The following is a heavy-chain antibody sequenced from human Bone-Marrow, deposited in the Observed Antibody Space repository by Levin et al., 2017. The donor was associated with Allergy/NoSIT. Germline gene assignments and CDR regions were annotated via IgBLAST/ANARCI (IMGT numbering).Heavy chain of an antibody. Sequence: GGSLRLSCAASGFSFSIYSMNWVRQAPGKGLEWISYISYSSNTLNYADSVKGRFTISRDNANNSLYLQMDSLRDEGTAVYYCAGRTGDWFTGMDDCGQGTAVTVSS. J-gene: IGHJ6*01. CDR3: AGRTGDWFTGMDD. V-gene: IGHV3-48*02. CDR1: GFSFSIYS. D-gene: IGHD7-27*01. CDR2: ISYSSNTL.